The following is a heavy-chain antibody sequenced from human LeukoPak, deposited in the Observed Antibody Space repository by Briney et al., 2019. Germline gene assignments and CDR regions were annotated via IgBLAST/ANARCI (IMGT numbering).Heavy chain of an antibody. J-gene: IGHJ4*02. CDR1: GFTFSSYS. V-gene: IGHV3-21*01. Sequence: KSGGSLRLSCAASGFTFSSYSMNWVRQAPGKGLEWVSSISSSSSYIYYADSVKGRFTISRDNAKNSLYLQMNSLRAEDTAVCYCARKDGSGIVGAPEVFDYWGQGTLVTVSS. CDR3: ARKDGSGIVGAPEVFDY. CDR2: ISSSSSYI. D-gene: IGHD1-26*01.